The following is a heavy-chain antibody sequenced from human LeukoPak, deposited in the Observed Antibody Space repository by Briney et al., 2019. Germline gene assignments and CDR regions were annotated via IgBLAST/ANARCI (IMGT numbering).Heavy chain of an antibody. D-gene: IGHD2-2*01. V-gene: IGHV4-59*01. CDR1: GASISSYY. J-gene: IGHJ4*02. CDR3: ARDNIDSSTISYYFDH. CDR2: ISYSGTT. Sequence: PPGTLSLTCTVSGASISSYYWSWIRQPPGKGLEWIGYISYSGTTNYNPSLKSRATISLDTSKNQFSLKLSSVTAADTAVYYCARDNIDSSTISYYFDHWGQGTLVTVSS.